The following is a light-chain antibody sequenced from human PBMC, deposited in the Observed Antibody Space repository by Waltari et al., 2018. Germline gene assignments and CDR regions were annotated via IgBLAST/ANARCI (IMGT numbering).Light chain of an antibody. CDR1: KLGDKY. CDR2: EDT. V-gene: IGLV3-1*01. J-gene: IGLJ1*01. CDR3: QTWDSSSYV. Sequence: SYELTQPPSVSVSPGQAVSITCSGKKLGDKYVNWYQQKAGQSPVLVIYEDTKRPSGCPRRLSSSNSSNTATLTISETQAMDEADYYCQTWDSSSYVFGTGTTVTVL.